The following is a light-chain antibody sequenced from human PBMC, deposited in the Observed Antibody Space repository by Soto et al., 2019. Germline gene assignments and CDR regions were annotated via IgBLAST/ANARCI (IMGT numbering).Light chain of an antibody. CDR3: QHYYENPAT. J-gene: IGKJ1*01. CDR1: QDIGTY. Sequence: AIRLTQSPSSFSASPGDRVTITCRASQDIGTYLAWYQHSPGSAPKLLVYSASTLQRGAPSGFSGSGSGTDFTLTIRHLRSEDFATYYCQHYYENPATFGQGTRVEAK. CDR2: SAS. V-gene: IGKV1-8*01.